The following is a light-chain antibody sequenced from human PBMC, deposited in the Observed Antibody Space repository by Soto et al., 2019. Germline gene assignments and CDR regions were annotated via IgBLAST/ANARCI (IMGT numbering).Light chain of an antibody. CDR2: EVS. J-gene: IGLJ1*01. CDR1: SSDVGGYNY. CDR3: SSYAGSNNYV. Sequence: QSVLTQPPSASGSPGQSVTISCTGTSSDVGGYNYVSWYQQNPGKAPKLMIYEVSKRPSGVPDRFSGSKSDNTASLTVSGLQPEDVADYYCSSYAGSNNYVFGTGTKVTVL. V-gene: IGLV2-8*01.